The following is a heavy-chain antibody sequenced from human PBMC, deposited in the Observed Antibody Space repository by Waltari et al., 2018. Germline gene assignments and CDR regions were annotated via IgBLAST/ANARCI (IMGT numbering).Heavy chain of an antibody. V-gene: IGHV3-21*01. CDR1: GFPFSSYS. CDR3: APTAVTYDY. CDR2: ISTSTKYI. D-gene: IGHD4-17*01. Sequence: EVPLVESGGGLVKPGGSLRRSCAGSGFPFSSYSLNWVRQAPGKGLEWVSCISTSTKYIRYADAVKGRFTISRDNAKNSLYLQMNNLRAEDTAVYYCAPTAVTYDYWGQGILVTVSS. J-gene: IGHJ4*02.